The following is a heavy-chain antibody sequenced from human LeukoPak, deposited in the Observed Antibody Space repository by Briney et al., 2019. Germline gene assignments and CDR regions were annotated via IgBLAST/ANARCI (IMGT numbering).Heavy chain of an antibody. Sequence: PGGFLRLSCAASGFTFSSYSMNWVRQAPGKGLEWVSSISSSSSYIYYADSVKGRFTISRDNAKNSLYLQMNSLRAEDTAVYYCARDLITGTTGAFDIWGQGTMVTVSS. V-gene: IGHV3-21*01. CDR2: ISSSSSYI. D-gene: IGHD1-20*01. J-gene: IGHJ3*02. CDR1: GFTFSSYS. CDR3: ARDLITGTTGAFDI.